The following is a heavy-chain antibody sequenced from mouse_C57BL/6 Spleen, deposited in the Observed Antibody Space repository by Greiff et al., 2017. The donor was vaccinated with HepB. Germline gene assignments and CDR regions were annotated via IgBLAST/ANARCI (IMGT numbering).Heavy chain of an antibody. D-gene: IGHD2-4*01. J-gene: IGHJ2*01. Sequence: VQLQQSGAELVKPGASVKISCKASGYAFSSYWMNWVKQRPGKGLEWIGQIYPGDGDTNYNGKFKGKATLTADKSSSTAYMQLSSLTSEDSAVYFCARVGGYDYDAYFDYWGQGTTLTVSS. V-gene: IGHV1-80*01. CDR3: ARVGGYDYDAYFDY. CDR2: IYPGDGDT. CDR1: GYAFSSYW.